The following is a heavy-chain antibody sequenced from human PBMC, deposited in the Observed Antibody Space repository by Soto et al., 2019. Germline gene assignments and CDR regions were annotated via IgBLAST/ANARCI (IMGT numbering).Heavy chain of an antibody. D-gene: IGHD6-19*01. CDR1: GYTFTSYG. J-gene: IGHJ3*02. CDR3: ARVLQQWLVVAFDI. V-gene: IGHV1-18*01. Sequence: QVQLVQSGAEVKKPGASVKVSCKASGYTFTSYGITWVRQAPGQGLEWMGWISPHNGNTNYAQKLQGRLTMTTDTTTSTASMELRSLRSDDTAVYCCARVLQQWLVVAFDIWGQGTMVTVSS. CDR2: ISPHNGNT.